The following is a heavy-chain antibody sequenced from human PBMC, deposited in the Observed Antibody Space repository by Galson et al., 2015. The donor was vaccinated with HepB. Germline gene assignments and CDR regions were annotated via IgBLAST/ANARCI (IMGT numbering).Heavy chain of an antibody. D-gene: IGHD3-10*01. V-gene: IGHV3-30*02. CDR2: IRYDGSNK. CDR3: AKEGDGSGSYPDAFDI. J-gene: IGHJ3*02. Sequence: SLRLSCAASGFTFSSYGMHWVRQAPGKGLEWVAFIRYDGSNKYYADSVKGRFTISRDNSKNTLYLQMNSLRAEDTAVYYCAKEGDGSGSYPDAFDIWGQGTMVTVSS. CDR1: GFTFSSYG.